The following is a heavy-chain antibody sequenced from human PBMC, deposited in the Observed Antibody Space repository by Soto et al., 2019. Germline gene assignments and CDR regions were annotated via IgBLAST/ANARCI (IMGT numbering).Heavy chain of an antibody. D-gene: IGHD3-22*01. V-gene: IGHV3-21*01. CDR2: ISSSSIYI. Sequence: EVQLVESGGDLVKPGGSLRLSCAASGFTFSSYNMNWVRQAPGKGLEWVSSISSSSIYIYYADSVKGRFTISRDNAKNSLYLQMNSLRAEDTAVYYCASSIIYDRRGYSGGRDYWGQGTLVTVSS. J-gene: IGHJ4*02. CDR3: ASSIIYDRRGYSGGRDY. CDR1: GFTFSSYN.